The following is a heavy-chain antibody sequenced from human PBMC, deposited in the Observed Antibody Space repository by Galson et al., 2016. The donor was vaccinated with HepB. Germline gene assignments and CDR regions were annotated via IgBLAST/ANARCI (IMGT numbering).Heavy chain of an antibody. V-gene: IGHV3-23*01. Sequence: SLRLSCAAAGFTFSSYAMSWVRQAPGKGLEWVSAISGSGGTTYYADSVKGRFTISRDNSKNTLYMQMNSLRAEDMAVYYCAKSGKHLWSIDYWGQGALVIVSS. CDR2: ISGSGGTT. J-gene: IGHJ4*02. CDR3: AKSGKHLWSIDY. D-gene: IGHD5-18*01. CDR1: GFTFSSYA.